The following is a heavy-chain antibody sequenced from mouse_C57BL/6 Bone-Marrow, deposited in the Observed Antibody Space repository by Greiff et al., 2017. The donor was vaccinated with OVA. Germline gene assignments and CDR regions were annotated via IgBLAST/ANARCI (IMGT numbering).Heavy chain of an antibody. Sequence: VQLQQSGPELVKPGASVKISCKASGYTFTDYYMNWVKQSHGKSLEWIGDINPNNGGTSYNQKFKGKATLTVDKSSSTAYMELRSLTSEDSAVYYCASLGVWSYFDYWGQGTTLTVSS. CDR1: GYTFTDYY. J-gene: IGHJ2*01. CDR2: INPNNGGT. D-gene: IGHD2-10*02. V-gene: IGHV1-26*01. CDR3: ASLGVWSYFDY.